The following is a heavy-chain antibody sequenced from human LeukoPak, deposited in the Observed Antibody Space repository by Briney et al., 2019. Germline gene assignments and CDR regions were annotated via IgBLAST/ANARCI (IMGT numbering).Heavy chain of an antibody. CDR3: ARENRYFDWSRAFDI. CDR1: GYTFTSYH. V-gene: IGHV1-46*01. D-gene: IGHD3-9*01. Sequence: ASVKVSCKASGYTFTSYHMHWVRQAPGQGLEWMGIINPSGGTTNYAQKFQGRVTITADESTSTAYMELSSLRSEDTAVYYCARENRYFDWSRAFDIWGQGTMVTVSS. J-gene: IGHJ3*02. CDR2: INPSGGTT.